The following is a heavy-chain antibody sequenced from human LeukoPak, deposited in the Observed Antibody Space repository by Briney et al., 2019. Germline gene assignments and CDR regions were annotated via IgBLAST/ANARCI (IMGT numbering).Heavy chain of an antibody. CDR1: GGSITTYY. J-gene: IGHJ6*03. V-gene: IGHV4-59*01. Sequence: SETLSLTCSVSGGSITTYYWSWIRQSPGKGLEWIGYIYPGGTTSYNPSLTSRVTISLDTSKNQFSLKLSSVPAADTAVYYCASTRYYAFWSGYRYYYYMDVWGKGTTVTVSS. D-gene: IGHD3-3*01. CDR2: IYPGGTT. CDR3: ASTRYYAFWSGYRYYYYMDV.